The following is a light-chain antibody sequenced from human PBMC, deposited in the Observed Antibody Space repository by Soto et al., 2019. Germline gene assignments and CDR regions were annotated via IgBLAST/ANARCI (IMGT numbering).Light chain of an antibody. CDR3: QSFDSSLRGSV. CDR2: DNT. J-gene: IGLJ1*01. CDR1: SSNIGAGYD. V-gene: IGLV1-40*01. Sequence: QSVLTQPPSVSGAPGQRVTISCTGSSSNIGAGYDVHWYQQLPGTAPKLLIYDNTNRPSGVPDRFSASKSGTSASLAITGLQPDDEADYYCQSFDSSLRGSVFGSGTKLTVL.